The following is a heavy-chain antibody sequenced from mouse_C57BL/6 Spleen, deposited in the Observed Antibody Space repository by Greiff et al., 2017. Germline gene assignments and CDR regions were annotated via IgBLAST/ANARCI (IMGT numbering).Heavy chain of an antibody. CDR1: GYTFTSYW. V-gene: IGHV1-52*01. D-gene: IGHD2-3*01. CDR2: IDPSDSET. J-gene: IGHJ3*01. CDR3: ARSKSYDFVWFAY. Sequence: QVHVKQPGAELVRPGSSVKLSCKASGYTFTSYWMHWVKQRPIQGLEWIGNIDPSDSETHYNQKFKDKATLTVDKSSSTAYMQLSSLTSEDSAVYYCARSKSYDFVWFAYWGQGTLVTVSA.